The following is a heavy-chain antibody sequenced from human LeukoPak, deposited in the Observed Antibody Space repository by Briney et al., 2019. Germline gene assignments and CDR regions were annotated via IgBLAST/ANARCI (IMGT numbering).Heavy chain of an antibody. CDR1: GFTFSSYW. J-gene: IGHJ4*02. CDR2: IKQDGSEK. D-gene: IGHD6-19*01. V-gene: IGHV3-7*01. Sequence: GGSLRLSCAASGFTFSSYWMSWVRQAPGKGLEWVANIKQDGSEKYYVDSVKGRFTISRDNAKNSLYLQMNNLRAEDTAVYYCARDKGGVAVYAFDYWGQGTLVTVSS. CDR3: ARDKGGVAVYAFDY.